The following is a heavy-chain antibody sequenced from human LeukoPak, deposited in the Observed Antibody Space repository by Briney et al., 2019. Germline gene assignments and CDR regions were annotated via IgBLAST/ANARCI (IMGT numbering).Heavy chain of an antibody. CDR3: AKGRGSSQSHFWYFDL. D-gene: IGHD6-13*01. Sequence: GGSLTLSCAASGFTFDDYAMHWVRQAPGKGLEWVSGISWNSGSIGYADSVKGRFTISRDNAKNSLYLQMNSLRAEDTALYYCAKGRGSSQSHFWYFDLWGRGTLVTVSS. V-gene: IGHV3-9*01. J-gene: IGHJ2*01. CDR1: GFTFDDYA. CDR2: ISWNSGSI.